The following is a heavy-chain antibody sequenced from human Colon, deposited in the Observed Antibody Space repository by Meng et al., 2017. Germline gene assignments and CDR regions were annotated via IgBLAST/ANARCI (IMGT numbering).Heavy chain of an antibody. V-gene: IGHV1-3*01. J-gene: IGHJ4*02. CDR3: ARVRIYGLSDY. Sequence: HVHPVRSGAGGKRAGASVRVSSKASGYFFRFYAMDWVRLAPGQRLEWMGRINSVNDNTKYSQKFQARVTISRATSASTAYMEISSLTSEDTAVYYCARVRIYGLSDYWGQGTLVTVSS. CDR1: GYFFRFYA. CDR2: INSVNDNT. D-gene: IGHD4-17*01.